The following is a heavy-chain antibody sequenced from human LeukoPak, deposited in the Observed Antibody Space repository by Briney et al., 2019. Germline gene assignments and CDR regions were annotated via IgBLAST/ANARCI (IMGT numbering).Heavy chain of an antibody. Sequence: GGSLRLSCAASGFTFSSYAMHWVRQAPGKGLEWVAVISYDGSNKYYADSVKGRFTISRDNSKNTLYLQMNSLRAEDTAVYYCARDTREYSSGWSPTDYWGQGTLVTVSS. V-gene: IGHV3-30-3*01. CDR3: ARDTREYSSGWSPTDY. CDR1: GFTFSSYA. D-gene: IGHD6-19*01. J-gene: IGHJ4*02. CDR2: ISYDGSNK.